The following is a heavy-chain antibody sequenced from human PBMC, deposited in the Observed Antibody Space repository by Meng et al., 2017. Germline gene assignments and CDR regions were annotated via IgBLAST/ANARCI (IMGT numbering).Heavy chain of an antibody. CDR2: IYHSGST. CDR1: GYSISSGYY. J-gene: IGHJ4*02. D-gene: IGHD4-17*01. Sequence: SCAVSGYSISSGYYWGWIRQPPGKGLEWIGSIYHSGSTYYNPSLKSRVTISVDTSKNQFSLKLSSVTAADTAVYYCARNDYGDYRIDYWGQGTLVTVSS. CDR3: ARNDYGDYRIDY. V-gene: IGHV4-38-2*01.